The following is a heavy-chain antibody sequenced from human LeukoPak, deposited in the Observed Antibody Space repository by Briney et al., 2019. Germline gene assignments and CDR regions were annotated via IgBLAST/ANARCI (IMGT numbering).Heavy chain of an antibody. J-gene: IGHJ4*02. D-gene: IGHD6-6*01. CDR3: AKEDLSSSRYYFEN. V-gene: IGHV3-23*01. CDR1: GFDFSNCA. Sequence: GGSLRLSCAASGFDFSNCAMSWVRQAPGMGLEWVSATTPAGAGTYYADSAKGRFTISRDNAKNTLYLHMNSLRAEDTAVYYCAKEDLSSSRYYFENWGQGALVTVSS. CDR2: TTPAGAGT.